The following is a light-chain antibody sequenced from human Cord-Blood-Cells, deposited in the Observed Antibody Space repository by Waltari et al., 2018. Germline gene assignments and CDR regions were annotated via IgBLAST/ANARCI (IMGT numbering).Light chain of an antibody. V-gene: IGKV3-15*01. CDR2: GAS. Sequence: EIVMTQSPATLSVSPGERAARSCRASQGVSSNLAWYQQKTGQAPMLLIYGASTRTTGIPARFSGSGSGTEFTLTISSLQSEEFAVNYCQQYNNWWTFGQGTKVEIK. J-gene: IGKJ1*01. CDR3: QQYNNWWT. CDR1: QGVSSN.